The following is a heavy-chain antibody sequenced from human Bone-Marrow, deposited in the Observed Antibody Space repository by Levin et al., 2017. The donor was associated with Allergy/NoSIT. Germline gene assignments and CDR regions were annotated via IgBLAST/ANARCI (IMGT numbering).Heavy chain of an antibody. Sequence: SSQTLSLTCAVYGGSFSGYYWTWIRQPPGKGLEWIGEINHVGSTKYNPSLKSRVTISIDTSNKQFSLRLNSVTAADTALYFCARPQDTSGWLWNYWGQGTLVTVSS. CDR3: ARPQDTSGWLWNY. CDR1: GGSFSGYY. V-gene: IGHV4-34*01. J-gene: IGHJ4*02. CDR2: INHVGST. D-gene: IGHD6-19*01.